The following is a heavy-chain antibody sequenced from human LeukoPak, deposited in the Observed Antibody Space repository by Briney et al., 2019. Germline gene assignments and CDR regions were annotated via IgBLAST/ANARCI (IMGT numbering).Heavy chain of an antibody. V-gene: IGHV3-7*05. Sequence: GGSLRLSCAASGFSFSDYYMSWIRQAPGKGLEWVANIHEDGSDKYYVDSVKGRFTISRDNAKNSLYLQMNSLRAEDTALYYCARTLRLGTPRAFDIWGRGTMVTVSS. CDR1: GFSFSDYY. CDR3: ARTLRLGTPRAFDI. J-gene: IGHJ3*02. D-gene: IGHD1-14*01. CDR2: IHEDGSDK.